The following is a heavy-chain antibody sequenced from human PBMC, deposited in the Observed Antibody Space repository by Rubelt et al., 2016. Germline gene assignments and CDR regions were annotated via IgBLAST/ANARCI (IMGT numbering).Heavy chain of an antibody. D-gene: IGHD5-24*01. CDR2: IKSKTDGGTT. Sequence: EVQLVESGGGLVKPGGSLRVSCAASGFTFSNAWMSWVRQAPGKGLEWVGRIKSKTDGGTTDYAAPVKGRFNISRDNSKNTLFLQMNSRRAEDTAVYYCAKAVATIYYYYYGMDVWGQGTTVTVSS. V-gene: IGHV3-15*01. CDR3: AKAVATIYYYYYGMDV. J-gene: IGHJ6*02. CDR1: GFTFSNAW.